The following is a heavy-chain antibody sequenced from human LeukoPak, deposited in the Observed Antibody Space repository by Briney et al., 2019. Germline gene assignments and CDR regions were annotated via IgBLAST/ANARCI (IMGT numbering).Heavy chain of an antibody. D-gene: IGHD2-2*01. Sequence: GGSLRLSCAASGFTFSSYSMNWVRQAPGKGLEWVSSISSSSTYIYYADSVKGRFTISRDNAKNSLYLQMNSLRAEDTAVYYCARALSDAPTLGYCSGNSCYTAYWSQGTLVTVSS. V-gene: IGHV3-21*01. CDR3: ARALSDAPTLGYCSGNSCYTAY. CDR2: ISSSSTYI. J-gene: IGHJ4*02. CDR1: GFTFSSYS.